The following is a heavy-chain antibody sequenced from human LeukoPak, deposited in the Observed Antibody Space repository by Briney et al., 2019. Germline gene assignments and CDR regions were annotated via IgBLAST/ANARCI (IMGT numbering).Heavy chain of an antibody. D-gene: IGHD2-15*01. CDR1: GFTFSSYG. J-gene: IGHJ4*02. CDR3: TRATPDPVAGLNYFDS. CDR2: IRYDGSNK. V-gene: IGHV3-30*02. Sequence: GGSLRLSCAASGFTFSSYGMHWVRQAPGKGLEWVAFIRYDGSNKYYADSVKGRFTISRDNSKNTLYLQMNSLRAQDTAIYYCTRATPDPVAGLNYFDSWGQGTLVTVSS.